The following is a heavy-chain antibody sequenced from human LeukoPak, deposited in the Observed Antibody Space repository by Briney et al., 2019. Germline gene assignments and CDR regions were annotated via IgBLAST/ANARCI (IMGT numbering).Heavy chain of an antibody. V-gene: IGHV4-34*01. CDR3: ARLHDYGDRIDY. Sequence: SETLSLTCAVYGGSFSGYYWSWIRQPPGKGLEWIGEINHSASANYNPSLKSRVTMSVHTSKNQVSLKLTSVTAADTAVFYCARLHDYGDRIDYWGQGTLVTVSS. J-gene: IGHJ4*02. CDR1: GGSFSGYY. CDR2: INHSASA. D-gene: IGHD4-17*01.